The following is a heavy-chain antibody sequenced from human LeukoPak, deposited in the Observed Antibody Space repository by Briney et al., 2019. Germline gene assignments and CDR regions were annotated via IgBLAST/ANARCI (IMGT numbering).Heavy chain of an antibody. J-gene: IGHJ5*02. V-gene: IGHV4-31*03. CDR1: GGSISSGGYY. CDR3: ARGRSGATRFDP. CDR2: IYYSGST. Sequence: SQTLSLTCTVSGGSISSGGYYWSWIRQHPGKGLEWIGYIYYSGSTYYNPSLKSRVTISVDTSKNQFSLKLSSVTAADTAVYHCARGRSGATRFDPWGQGTLVTVSS. D-gene: IGHD1-26*01.